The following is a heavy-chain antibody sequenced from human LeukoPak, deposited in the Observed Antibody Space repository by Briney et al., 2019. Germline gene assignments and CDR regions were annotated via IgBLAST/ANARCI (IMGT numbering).Heavy chain of an antibody. CDR2: IYYTGST. D-gene: IGHD6-19*01. CDR3: ASSAISSGSLANYF. V-gene: IGHV4-59*08. Sequence: PSETLSHTCTGTGGPIKCYHGIGLRQPPGKGLEWIGYIYYTGSTNYNPSLKSRVTISVDTSKNQFFLNLSSVTAADTAVYYFASSAISSGSLANYFWGWGTPVTVSS. J-gene: IGHJ4*02. CDR1: GGPIKCYH.